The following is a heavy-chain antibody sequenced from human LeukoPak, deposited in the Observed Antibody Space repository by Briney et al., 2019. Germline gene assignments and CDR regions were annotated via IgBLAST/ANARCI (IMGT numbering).Heavy chain of an antibody. CDR1: GGSISSSSYY. CDR3: ARDQTQVAVAGIGDRYYYYYYMDV. V-gene: IGHV4-39*07. Sequence: SETLSLTCTVSGGSISSSSYYWGWIRQPPGKGLEWIGSIYYSGSTYYNPSLKSRVTISVDTSKNQFSLKLSSVTAADTAVYYCARDQTQVAVAGIGDRYYYYYYMDVWGKGTTVTISS. CDR2: IYYSGST. D-gene: IGHD6-19*01. J-gene: IGHJ6*03.